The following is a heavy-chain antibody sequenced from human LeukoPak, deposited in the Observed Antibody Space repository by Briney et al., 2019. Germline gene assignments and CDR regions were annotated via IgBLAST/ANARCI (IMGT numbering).Heavy chain of an antibody. V-gene: IGHV1-2*02. CDR3: ACRRDYGAGAFDI. Sequence: ASEKVSCKASGYTFTGYYIHWVRQAPGQGLKWMGWINPNSGGTNYAQNFQGRVTMTRDTSISTAYMELSSLRSDDTAVYYCACRRDYGAGAFDIWGQGTMVTVSS. D-gene: IGHD4-17*01. CDR1: GYTFTGYY. CDR2: INPNSGGT. J-gene: IGHJ3*02.